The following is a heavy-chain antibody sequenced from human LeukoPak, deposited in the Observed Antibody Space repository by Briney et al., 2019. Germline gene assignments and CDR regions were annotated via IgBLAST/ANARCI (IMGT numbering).Heavy chain of an antibody. CDR3: GRGDSGYDPTSFDY. D-gene: IGHD5-12*01. J-gene: IGHJ4*02. CDR1: GFTVSSNY. CDR2: IYSGGST. V-gene: IGHV3-53*04. Sequence: GGSLRLSCAASGFTVSSNYMSWVRQAPGKGLEWVSVIYSGGSTYYADSVKGRFTISRHNSKNTLYLQMNSLRAEDTAVYYCGRGDSGYDPTSFDYWGQGTLVTVSS.